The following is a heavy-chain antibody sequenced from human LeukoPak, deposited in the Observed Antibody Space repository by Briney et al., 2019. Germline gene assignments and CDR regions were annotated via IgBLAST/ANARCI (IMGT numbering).Heavy chain of an antibody. CDR1: GFTFSSYA. CDR3: ARDYSGSPYYGMDV. V-gene: IGHV3-30*04. CDR2: ISYDGSNK. J-gene: IGHJ6*02. D-gene: IGHD1-26*01. Sequence: GGSLSLSCAASGFTFSSYAMHWVRQAPGKGLEWVAVISYDGSNKYYADSVKGRFTISRDNSKNTLYLQMNSLRAEDTAVYYCARDYSGSPYYGMDVWGQGTTVTVSS.